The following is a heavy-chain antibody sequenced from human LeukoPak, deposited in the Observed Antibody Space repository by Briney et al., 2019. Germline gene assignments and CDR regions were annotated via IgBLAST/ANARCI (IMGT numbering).Heavy chain of an antibody. CDR3: ARGGELIDLLNAFDI. V-gene: IGHV1-2*02. CDR2: INPNSGGT. D-gene: IGHD1-7*01. Sequence: RASVKVSCKASGYTFTGYYMHWVRQAPGQGLEWMGWINPNSGGTNYAQKFQGRVTMTRDTSISTAYMELSRLRSDDTAVYYCARGGELIDLLNAFDIWGQGTMVTVSS. CDR1: GYTFTGYY. J-gene: IGHJ3*02.